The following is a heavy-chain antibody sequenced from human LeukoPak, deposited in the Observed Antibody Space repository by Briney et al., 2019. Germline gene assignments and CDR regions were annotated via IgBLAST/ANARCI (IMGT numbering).Heavy chain of an antibody. D-gene: IGHD5-12*01. CDR2: INPSGGTT. V-gene: IGHV1-46*01. J-gene: IGHJ4*02. CDR1: GYTFTSYY. Sequence: ASVKVSCKASGYTFTSYYLHWVRQAPGQGLEWMGIINPSGGTTSYAQKFQGRVTMTRDTSTGTVYMELSSLRSEDTAVYYCARGQYSGYDSVDFWGQGTLATVSS. CDR3: ARGQYSGYDSVDF.